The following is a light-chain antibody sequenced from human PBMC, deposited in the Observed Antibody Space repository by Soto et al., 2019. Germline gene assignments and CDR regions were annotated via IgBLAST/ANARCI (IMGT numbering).Light chain of an antibody. CDR1: NRDVGDYNY. J-gene: IGLJ3*02. CDR2: YVS. V-gene: IGLV2-11*01. Sequence: QSALTQPRSVSGSLGHSVTISCTGTNRDVGDYNYVSWYRQYPGKAPKLIIYYVSRRPSGVPDRFSGSKSGNTASLTISGLQAEDEADYHCCSYAGNYAWVFVGGTKLTVL. CDR3: CSYAGNYAWV.